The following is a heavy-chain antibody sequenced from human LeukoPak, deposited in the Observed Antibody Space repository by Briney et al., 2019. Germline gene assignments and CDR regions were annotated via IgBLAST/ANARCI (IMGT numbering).Heavy chain of an antibody. CDR2: GYYSANT. V-gene: IGHV4-59*01. CDR3: ARFTVAAAGTGWFDP. CDR1: GVSITDSY. D-gene: IGHD6-13*01. J-gene: IGHJ5*02. Sequence: SETLSLTCSVSGVSITDSYWAWIRQPPGRGLDWIGYGYYSANTHYNPSLRSRVTMSADTSRNQFSLNLSSATDADTALYYCARFTVAAAGTGWFDPWGQGILVTVSA.